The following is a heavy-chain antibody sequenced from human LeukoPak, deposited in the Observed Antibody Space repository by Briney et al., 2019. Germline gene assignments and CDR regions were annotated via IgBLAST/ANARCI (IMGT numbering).Heavy chain of an antibody. CDR3: ARATDYVDIYDAFDI. Sequence: PGGSLRLSCAASGFTLSSYWMTWVRQAPGKGLEWVANIKQDGSEKYYEDSVKGRFTISRDNANNSLYLQMNSLRAEDTAVYYCARATDYVDIYDAFDIWGQGTMVTVSS. D-gene: IGHD4-17*01. CDR1: GFTLSSYW. V-gene: IGHV3-7*01. J-gene: IGHJ3*02. CDR2: IKQDGSEK.